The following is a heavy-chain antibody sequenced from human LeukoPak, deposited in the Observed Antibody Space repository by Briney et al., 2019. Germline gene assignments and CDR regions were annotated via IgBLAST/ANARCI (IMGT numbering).Heavy chain of an antibody. V-gene: IGHV1-18*01. J-gene: IGHJ5*02. CDR2: ISAYNGNT. CDR1: GFTFTSYG. D-gene: IGHD3-3*01. CDR3: ARDGPPGVRFLEWFNWFDP. Sequence: GGSLRLSCAASGFTFTSYGISWVRQAPGQGLEWMGWISAYNGNTNYAQKLQGRVTMTTDTSTSTAYMELRSLRSDDTAVYYCARDGPPGVRFLEWFNWFDPWGQGTLVTVSS.